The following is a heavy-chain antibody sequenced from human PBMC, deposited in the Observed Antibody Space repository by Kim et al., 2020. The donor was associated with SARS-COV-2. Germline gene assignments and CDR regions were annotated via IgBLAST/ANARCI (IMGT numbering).Heavy chain of an antibody. D-gene: IGHD1-20*01. V-gene: IGHV1-24*01. CDR2: T. Sequence: TIAAPKIQGRVTMTEDTSKDTAYMELSSLRSEDTAVYYCATALGSVYRDYWGHGTLVTVSS. J-gene: IGHJ4*01. CDR3: ATALGSVYRDY.